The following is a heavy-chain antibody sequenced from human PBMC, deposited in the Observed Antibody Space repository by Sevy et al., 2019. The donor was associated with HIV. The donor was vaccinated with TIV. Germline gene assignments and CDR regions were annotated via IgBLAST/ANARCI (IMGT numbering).Heavy chain of an antibody. Sequence: GGSLRLSCAASGFTVSSNYMSWVRQAPGKGLEWVSVIYSGGSTYYEDSVKGRFTISRDNSKNTLYLQMNSLRAEDTAVYYCARDANWGIGAFDIWGQGTMVTVSS. J-gene: IGHJ3*02. CDR2: IYSGGST. V-gene: IGHV3-53*01. CDR1: GFTVSSNY. D-gene: IGHD7-27*01. CDR3: ARDANWGIGAFDI.